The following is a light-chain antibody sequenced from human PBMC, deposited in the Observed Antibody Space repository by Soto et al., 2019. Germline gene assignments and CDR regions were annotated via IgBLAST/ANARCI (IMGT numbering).Light chain of an antibody. V-gene: IGKV3-20*01. CDR3: QQYGSSPRT. CDR1: QSVSSY. CDR2: DAS. Sequence: EIVLTQSPATLSLSPGERATLSCWASQSVSSYLAWYQHKPGQAPRLLIYDASNRATGIPARFSGSGSGTDFTLTINRLEPEDFAVYYCQQYGSSPRTFGLGTKVDIK. J-gene: IGKJ1*01.